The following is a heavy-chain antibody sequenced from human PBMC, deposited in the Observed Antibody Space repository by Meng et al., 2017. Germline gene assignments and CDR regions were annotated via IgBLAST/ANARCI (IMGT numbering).Heavy chain of an antibody. V-gene: IGHV3-30*16. CDR1: GFIFSNYE. CDR3: ARDFDY. Sequence: VAAVESGGGGGQPGRSLGLSFAASGFIFSNYEMAWVRQAPGKGLEWVACITKDGSRKYYLGSVRGRFTISRDNSKNTLYLEMNSLRSEDTALYYCARDFDYWGQGTLVTVSS. J-gene: IGHJ4*02. CDR2: ITKDGSRK.